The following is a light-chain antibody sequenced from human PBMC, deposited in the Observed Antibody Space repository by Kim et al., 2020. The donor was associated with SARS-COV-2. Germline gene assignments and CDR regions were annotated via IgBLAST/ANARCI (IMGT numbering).Light chain of an antibody. Sequence: SSELTQDPAVSVALGQTVTITCQGDSLRRSYVSWYQQKPGQAPIVVLYGTDIRPSGIPDRFSGSSSGNTASLTITGAQAEDGADYYCCSRDNSDNPVIFG. J-gene: IGLJ2*01. V-gene: IGLV3-19*01. CDR1: SLRRSY. CDR2: GTD. CDR3: CSRDNSDNPVI.